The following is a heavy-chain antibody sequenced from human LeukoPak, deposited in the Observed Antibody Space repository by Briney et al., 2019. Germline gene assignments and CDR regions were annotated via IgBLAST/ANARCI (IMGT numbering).Heavy chain of an antibody. CDR2: IYYSGST. D-gene: IGHD4-17*01. CDR1: GGSISSSSYY. V-gene: IGHV4-39*01. Sequence: PSETLSLTCTVSGGSISSSSYYWGWIRQPPGKGLEWIGSIYYSGSTYYNPSLKSRVTISVDTSKTQFSLKLSSVTAADTAVYYCARRNGDYAPLDYWGQGTLVTVSS. J-gene: IGHJ4*02. CDR3: ARRNGDYAPLDY.